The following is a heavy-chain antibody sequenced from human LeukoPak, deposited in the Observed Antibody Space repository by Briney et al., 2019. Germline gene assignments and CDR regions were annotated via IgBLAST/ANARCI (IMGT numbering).Heavy chain of an antibody. J-gene: IGHJ6*03. CDR3: AKDSQWLVRVYYHYYMDV. CDR2: INNVGSHI. CDR1: GFTFSSSA. D-gene: IGHD6-19*01. V-gene: IGHV3-21*01. Sequence: PGGSLRLSCAASGFTFSSSAMNWVRQAPGKGLEGVSSINNVGSHIYYAGSVRGRFTICRDNSKNTLYLQMNSLRAEDTAVYYCAKDSQWLVRVYYHYYMDVWGKGTTVTVSS.